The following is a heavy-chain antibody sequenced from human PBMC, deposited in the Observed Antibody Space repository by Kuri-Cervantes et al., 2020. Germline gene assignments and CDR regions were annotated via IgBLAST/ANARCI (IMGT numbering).Heavy chain of an antibody. D-gene: IGHD5-18*01. CDR2: FSGGDKT. J-gene: IGHJ4*02. CDR3: TRKRGYSSGYDF. V-gene: IGHV3-66*02. CDR1: GFTVSNNY. Sequence: ETLSLTCAASGFTVSNNYMGWVRQAPGRGLEWVSGFSGGDKTYYGDSVKGRFTISKDNSKNTMYLQMDSLRIEDTAVYYCTRKRGYSSGYDFWGQGTLVTVSS.